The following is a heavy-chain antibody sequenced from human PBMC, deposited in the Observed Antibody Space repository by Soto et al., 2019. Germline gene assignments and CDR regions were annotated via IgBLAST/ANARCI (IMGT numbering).Heavy chain of an antibody. Sequence: QVQVVQSGVEVRRPGSSVKVSCKASGDTFKNCVISWVRQAPGQGLEWMGGIIPLFGTTDFAQRFQGRPTITTDESTTTAYMELSRLGSEDPATYYCAAELGFGKLSVVWGQGTTVIVSS. CDR1: GDTFKNCV. V-gene: IGHV1-69*01. J-gene: IGHJ6*02. CDR2: IIPLFGTT. D-gene: IGHD3-10*01. CDR3: AAELGFGKLSVV.